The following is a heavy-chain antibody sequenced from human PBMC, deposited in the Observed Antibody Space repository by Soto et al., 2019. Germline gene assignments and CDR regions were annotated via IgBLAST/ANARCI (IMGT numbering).Heavy chain of an antibody. Sequence: GESLKISCKGSGYSFTSYWISWVRQMPGKGLEWMGRIDPSDSYTNYSPSFQGHVTISADKSISTAYLQWSSLKASDTAMYYCARFNYYDSSGYYQLALLWGQGTLVTVSS. D-gene: IGHD3-22*01. CDR2: IDPSDSYT. CDR3: ARFNYYDSSGYYQLALL. CDR1: GYSFTSYW. J-gene: IGHJ4*02. V-gene: IGHV5-10-1*01.